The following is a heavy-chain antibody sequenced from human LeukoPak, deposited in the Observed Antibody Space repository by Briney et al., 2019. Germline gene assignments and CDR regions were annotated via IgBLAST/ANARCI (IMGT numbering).Heavy chain of an antibody. CDR1: GFSFSTFW. V-gene: IGHV3-7*01. D-gene: IGHD1-26*01. J-gene: IGHJ5*02. CDR3: ARDRELAALDP. CDR2: TNQDGSDK. Sequence: GGSLRLSCAVSGFSFSTFWMSWVRQAPGKGLEWVANTNQDGSDKFYVDSVKGRFTMSRDNAKNSLYLQMNSLRAEDTAVYYCARDRELAALDPWGQGTLVIVSS.